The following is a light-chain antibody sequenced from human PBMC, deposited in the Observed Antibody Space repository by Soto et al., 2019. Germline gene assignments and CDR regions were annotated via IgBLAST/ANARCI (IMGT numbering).Light chain of an antibody. CDR3: AAWDDSRSGRFV. Sequence: QSVLTQPPSASGTPGQRVTISCSGSSSNIEINYVYWYQQLPGAAPKLLIYHNNQRPSGVPDRFSGAKSGTSASLAISGLRSEDEDDYYCAAWDDSRSGRFVFGTGTKLTVL. V-gene: IGLV1-47*02. J-gene: IGLJ1*01. CDR2: HNN. CDR1: SSNIEINY.